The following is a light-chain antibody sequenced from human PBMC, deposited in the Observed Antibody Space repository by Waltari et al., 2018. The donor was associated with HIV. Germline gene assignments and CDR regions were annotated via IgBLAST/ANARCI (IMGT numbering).Light chain of an antibody. CDR2: ENN. CDR3: GTWDSSLSAVV. J-gene: IGLJ2*01. CDR1: SSNIGKKY. Sequence: QSVLTQPPSVSAAPGRKVTISCSGSSSNIGKKYLSWYQKLPGTAPKVLIYENNKRPSGIPDRFSGSKSGTSATLGVTGLQTGDEADYFCGTWDSSLSAVVFGGGTKLTVL. V-gene: IGLV1-51*02.